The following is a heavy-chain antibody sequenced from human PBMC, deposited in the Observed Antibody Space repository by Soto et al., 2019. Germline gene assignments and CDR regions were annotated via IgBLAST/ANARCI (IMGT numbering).Heavy chain of an antibody. CDR2: IYYTGST. V-gene: IGHV4-61*03. J-gene: IGHJ5*02. CDR3: ARGAGFSYASTWFDI. CDR1: GASVSSGTYY. Sequence: QVQLQESGPGLVKPSETLSLTCAVFGASVSSGTYYWSWIRQPPGKGLEWVGHIYYTGSTNYNASLNTRATISVDTSKNHFSLQLTSVTAADTAVYYCARGAGFSYASTWFDIWGQGTLVTVSS. D-gene: IGHD5-18*01.